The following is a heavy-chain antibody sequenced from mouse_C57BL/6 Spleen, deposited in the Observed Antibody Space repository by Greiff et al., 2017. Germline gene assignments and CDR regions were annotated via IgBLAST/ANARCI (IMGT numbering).Heavy chain of an antibody. CDR3: TREGTTVVARRYFGV. J-gene: IGHJ1*03. CDR1: GYTFTDYE. V-gene: IGHV1-15*01. D-gene: IGHD1-1*01. CDR2: IDPETGGT. Sequence: VQLQQSGAELVRPGASVTLSCKASGYTFTDYEMHWVKQTPVHGLEWIGAIDPETGGTAYNQKFKGKAILTADKSSSTAYMELRSLTSEDSAVYYCTREGTTVVARRYFGVWGTGTTVTVSS.